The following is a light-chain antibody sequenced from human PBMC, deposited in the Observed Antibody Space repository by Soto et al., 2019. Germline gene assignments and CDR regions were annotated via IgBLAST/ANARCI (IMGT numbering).Light chain of an antibody. Sequence: QSVLTQPPSVSGAPGQRVTISCTGSSSNIGAGYDVHWYQQLPGTAPKLLIYGNSNRPSGVPDRFSGSKSGTSASLAITGXXAEDEAXXYCQSYDSSLSGYVFGTGTKVTVL. CDR1: SSNIGAGYD. CDR3: QSYDSSLSGYV. CDR2: GNS. V-gene: IGLV1-40*01. J-gene: IGLJ1*01.